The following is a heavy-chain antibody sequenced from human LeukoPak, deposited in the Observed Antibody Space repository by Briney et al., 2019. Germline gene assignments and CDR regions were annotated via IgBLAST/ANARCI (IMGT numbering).Heavy chain of an antibody. CDR2: ISSSSSYI. J-gene: IGHJ4*02. CDR1: GFTFSSYW. CDR3: ARDLANQLDDY. V-gene: IGHV3-21*01. Sequence: GGSLRLSCAASGFTFSSYWMTWVRQAPGKGLEWVSSISSSSSYIYYADSVKGRFTISRDNAKNSLYLQMNSLRAEDTAVYYCARDLANQLDDYWGQGTLVTVSS. D-gene: IGHD2-2*01.